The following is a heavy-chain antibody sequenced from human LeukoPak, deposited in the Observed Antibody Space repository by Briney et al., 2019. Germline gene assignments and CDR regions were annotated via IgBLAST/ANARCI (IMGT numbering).Heavy chain of an antibody. CDR1: GFTFSSYA. Sequence: PGGSLRLSCAASGFTFSSYAMSWVRQAPGKGLDGVSAISGGGGSTYYADSVKGRFTISRDNSKNTLYLQMNSLRAEDTAVYYCADGGGSSTSFDYWGQGTLVTVSS. J-gene: IGHJ4*02. D-gene: IGHD2-2*01. V-gene: IGHV3-23*01. CDR3: ADGGGSSTSFDY. CDR2: ISGGGGST.